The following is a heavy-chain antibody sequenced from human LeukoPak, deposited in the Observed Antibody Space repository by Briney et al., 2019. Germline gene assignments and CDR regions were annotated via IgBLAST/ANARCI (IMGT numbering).Heavy chain of an antibody. CDR2: ISGRSDGT. CDR1: GFTFSAYA. V-gene: IGHV3-23*01. J-gene: IGHJ6*02. CDR3: ASPKGGVHDNYYYYGMDV. Sequence: GGSLRLSCAASGFTFSAYAMTWVRQAPGKGLEWVSAISGRSDGTYYADAVKGRFTISRDNSKNTLYLQMNSLRAEDTAVYYCASPKGGVHDNYYYYGMDVWGQGTTVTVSS. D-gene: IGHD3-16*01.